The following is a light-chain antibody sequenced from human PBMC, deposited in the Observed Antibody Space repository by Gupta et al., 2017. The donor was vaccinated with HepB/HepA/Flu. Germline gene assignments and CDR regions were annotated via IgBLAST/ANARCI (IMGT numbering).Light chain of an antibody. Sequence: DIVLTQSPGTLSLSPGERAALSCRASQSVSSRYLAWYQQIPGQAPRLLIYGASSRATGTPDRFSGSGSGTDFTLTISRLEPEDFGVYYCQQYGTSPPLTFGGGTKVEIK. J-gene: IGKJ4*01. CDR2: GAS. V-gene: IGKV3-20*01. CDR1: QSVSSRY. CDR3: QQYGTSPPLT.